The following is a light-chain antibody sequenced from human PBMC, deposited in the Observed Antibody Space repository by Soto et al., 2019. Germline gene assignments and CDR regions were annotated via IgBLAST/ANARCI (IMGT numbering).Light chain of an antibody. CDR1: QSVSKW. CDR3: QQYNDYRT. J-gene: IGKJ1*01. V-gene: IGKV1-5*01. Sequence: DIQMTQSPSTLSASVGDRVTITCRASQSVSKWLAWYQQKPGRAPKVLIYDVSSLQSGVPSRFSGSGSETEFTLTIRSLQPDDFATYYCQQYNDYRTFGQGTKVEIK. CDR2: DVS.